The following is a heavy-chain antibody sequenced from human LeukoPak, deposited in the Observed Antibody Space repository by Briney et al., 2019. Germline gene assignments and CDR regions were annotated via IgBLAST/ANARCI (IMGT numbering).Heavy chain of an antibody. J-gene: IGHJ4*02. CDR1: GGTFSSYA. V-gene: IGHV1-69*01. CDR3: AREMEPGGSSFDY. D-gene: IGHD1-26*01. Sequence: SVKVSCKASGGTFSSYAISWVRQAPGQGLGWMGGIIPIFGTANYAQKFQGRVTITADESTSTAYMELSSLRSEDTAVYYCAREMEPGGSSFDYWGQGTLVTVSS. CDR2: IIPIFGTA.